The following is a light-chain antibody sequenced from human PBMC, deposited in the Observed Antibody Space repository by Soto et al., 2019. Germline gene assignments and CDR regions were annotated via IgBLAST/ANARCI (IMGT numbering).Light chain of an antibody. V-gene: IGLV1-40*01. CDR1: SSNIGAGYA. Sequence: QSVLTQPASVSGAPGQRVTISCTGSSSNIGAGYAVHWYQKLPGTGPKLLIYNNAIRPSGVPDRFSGSRSGTSASLAITGLQAEDEADYYCQSHDNSLSGFYVFGTGTKLTVL. CDR2: NNA. J-gene: IGLJ1*01. CDR3: QSHDNSLSGFYV.